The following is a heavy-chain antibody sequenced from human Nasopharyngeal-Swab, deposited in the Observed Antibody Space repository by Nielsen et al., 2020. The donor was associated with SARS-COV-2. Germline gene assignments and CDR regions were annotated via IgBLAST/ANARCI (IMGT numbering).Heavy chain of an antibody. CDR3: ARDQYGDYRVLYYYGMDV. D-gene: IGHD4-17*01. CDR2: ISGSGGST. V-gene: IGHV3-23*01. Sequence: GSLRLSCAASGFTFSSYAMSWVRQAPGKGLEWVSAISGSGGSTYYADSVKGRFTISRDNAKNSLYLQMNSLRAEDTAVYYCARDQYGDYRVLYYYGMDVWGQGTTVTVSS. CDR1: GFTFSSYA. J-gene: IGHJ6*02.